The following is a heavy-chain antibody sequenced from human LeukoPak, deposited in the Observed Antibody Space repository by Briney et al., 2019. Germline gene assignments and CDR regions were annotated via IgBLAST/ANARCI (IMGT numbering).Heavy chain of an antibody. J-gene: IGHJ6*02. V-gene: IGHV4-34*01. CDR2: INHSGST. Sequence: SETLSLTCAVYGGSFNGYYWGWIRQPPGKGLEWIGEINHSGSTNYNPSLKSRVTISVDTSKNQFSLKLSSVTAADTAVYYCARAWPYGSGSYSDSYGMDVWGQGTTVTVSS. CDR3: ARAWPYGSGSYSDSYGMDV. D-gene: IGHD3-10*01. CDR1: GGSFNGYY.